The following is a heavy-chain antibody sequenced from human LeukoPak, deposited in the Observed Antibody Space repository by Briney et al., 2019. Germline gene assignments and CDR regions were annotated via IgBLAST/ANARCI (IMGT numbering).Heavy chain of an antibody. Sequence: SETLSLTCTVSGGSISSYYWSWIRRPPGKGLEWIGDIYYSGSTNYNPSLKSRVTISVDTSKNQFSLNLSSVTAADTAVYYCARDYARPSSSGWFDPWGQGTLVTVSS. CDR1: GGSISSYY. J-gene: IGHJ5*02. D-gene: IGHD6-6*01. CDR3: ARDYARPSSSGWFDP. CDR2: IYYSGST. V-gene: IGHV4-59*01.